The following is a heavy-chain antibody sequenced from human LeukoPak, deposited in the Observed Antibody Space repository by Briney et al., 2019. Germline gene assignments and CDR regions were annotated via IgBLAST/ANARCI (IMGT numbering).Heavy chain of an antibody. D-gene: IGHD3-9*01. CDR1: GGSISSSSYY. J-gene: IGHJ3*02. Sequence: NPSETLSLTCTVSGGSISSSSYYWGWIRQPPGKGLEWIGSIYYSGSTYYNPSLKSRVTISVDTSKNQFSLKLSSVTAADTAVYYCARRRSYDILTGYGPAYRGNAFDIWGQGTMVTVSS. V-gene: IGHV4-39*01. CDR2: IYYSGST. CDR3: ARRRSYDILTGYGPAYRGNAFDI.